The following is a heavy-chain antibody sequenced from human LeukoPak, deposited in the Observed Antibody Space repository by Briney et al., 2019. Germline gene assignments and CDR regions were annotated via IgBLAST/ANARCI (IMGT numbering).Heavy chain of an antibody. D-gene: IGHD1-1*01. CDR1: GGSISSYS. J-gene: IGHJ5*02. CDR3: ARDRLQLQS. CDR2: IYYTGNT. V-gene: IGHV4-59*01. Sequence: SETLSLTCTVSGGSISSYSWSWIRQPPGKRLEWIGYIYYTGNTNYNPSLKSRVTISVDTSKNQFSLKLSSVTAADTAVYYCARDRLQLQSWGQGTLVTVSS.